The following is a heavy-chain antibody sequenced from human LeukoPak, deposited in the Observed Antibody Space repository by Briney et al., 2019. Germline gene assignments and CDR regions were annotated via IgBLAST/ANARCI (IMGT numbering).Heavy chain of an antibody. CDR1: GFSPGTRGGG. V-gene: IGHV2-5*02. CDR2: IYWDDDK. Sequence: SGPTLLHPPPTLTLTFTFSGFSPGTRGGGGGWIRQPPVKALEWLTLIYWDDDKRYSPSLKSRLTITKDTSKNQVVLTLTNMDPVDTATYCCAHASTVTSFDYCGQGTLVTVSS. J-gene: IGHJ4*02. D-gene: IGHD4-17*01. CDR3: AHASTVTSFDY.